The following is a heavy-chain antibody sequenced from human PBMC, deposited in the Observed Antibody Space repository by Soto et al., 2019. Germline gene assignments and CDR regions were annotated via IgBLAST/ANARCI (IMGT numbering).Heavy chain of an antibody. D-gene: IGHD6-19*01. V-gene: IGHV4-34*01. CDR3: ARGAQGYSSGWYLGYYYYGMDV. Sequence: PSQPLSLTYTVYGGYSSGYCWSWIRQQPGKGLEWIGEINHSGSTNYNPSLKSRVTISVDTSKNQFSLKLSSVTAADTAVYYCARGAQGYSSGWYLGYYYYGMDVWGQGTTVTVSS. CDR2: INHSGST. CDR1: GGYSSGYC. J-gene: IGHJ6*02.